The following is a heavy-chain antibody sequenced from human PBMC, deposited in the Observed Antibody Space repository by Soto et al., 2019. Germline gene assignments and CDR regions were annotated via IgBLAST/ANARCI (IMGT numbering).Heavy chain of an antibody. CDR2: ISGSGGST. Sequence: PGGSLRLSXAASGFTFSSYAMSWVRQAPGKGLEWLSAISGSGGSTYYADSVKGRFTISRDNSKNTLYLQMNSLRAEDTAVYYCAKDDYDYVWGSSYWGQGTLVTVSS. CDR1: GFTFSSYA. D-gene: IGHD3-16*01. J-gene: IGHJ4*02. V-gene: IGHV3-23*01. CDR3: AKDDYDYVWGSSY.